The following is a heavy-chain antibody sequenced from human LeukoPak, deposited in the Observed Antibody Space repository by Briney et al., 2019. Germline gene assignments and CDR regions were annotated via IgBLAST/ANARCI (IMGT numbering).Heavy chain of an antibody. CDR1: GGTFSSYA. CDR2: IIPIFGTA. Sequence: AASVKVSCKASGGTFSSYAVSWVRQAPGQGLEWMGGIIPIFGTANYAQKFQGRVTITTDESTSTAYMELSSLRSEDTAVYYCASGFDDTQYYLDYWGQGTLVTVSS. J-gene: IGHJ4*02. V-gene: IGHV1-69*05. CDR3: ASGFDDTQYYLDY. D-gene: IGHD3-22*01.